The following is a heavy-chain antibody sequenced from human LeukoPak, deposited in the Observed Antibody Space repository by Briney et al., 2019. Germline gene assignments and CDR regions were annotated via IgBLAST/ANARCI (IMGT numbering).Heavy chain of an antibody. CDR3: ARDRLYSSSSADY. J-gene: IGHJ4*02. CDR1: GFTVSSNY. V-gene: IGHV3-53*01. Sequence: GGSLRLSCAASGFTVSSNYMSWVRQAPGKGLEWVSVIYSSGSTYYSDSVKGRFTISRDNSKNTMYLQMNSLRAEDTAVYYCARDRLYSSSSADYWGQGTLVTVSS. CDR2: IYSSGST. D-gene: IGHD6-6*01.